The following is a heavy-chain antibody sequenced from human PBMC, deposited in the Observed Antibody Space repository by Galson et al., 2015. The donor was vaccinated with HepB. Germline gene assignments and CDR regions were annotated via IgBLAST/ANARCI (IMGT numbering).Heavy chain of an antibody. Sequence: SLRLSCAASGFTFSSYAMHWVRQAPGKGLEWVAILSYEGSNRYYADSVKGRFTISRDNSKNTLFLQVNDLTTEDTAVYYCARDPYCSGGRCSSGHFDYWGQGTLVTVSS. V-gene: IGHV3-30*04. D-gene: IGHD2-15*01. CDR1: GFTFSSYA. CDR2: LSYEGSNR. CDR3: ARDPYCSGGRCSSGHFDY. J-gene: IGHJ4*02.